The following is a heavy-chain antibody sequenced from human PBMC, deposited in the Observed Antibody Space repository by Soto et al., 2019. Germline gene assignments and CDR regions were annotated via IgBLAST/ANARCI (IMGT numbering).Heavy chain of an antibody. CDR2: IYYSGST. CDR1: GGSISSYY. CDR3: ARGKNDFWSGYYSVSYYYYMDV. D-gene: IGHD3-3*01. V-gene: IGHV4-59*08. J-gene: IGHJ6*03. Sequence: QVQLQESGPGLVKPSETLSLTCTVSGGSISSYYWSWIRQPPGKGLEWIGYIYYSGSTNYNPSLKGRVTISVDTAKNQCSLKLSSVTAADTAVYYCARGKNDFWSGYYSVSYYYYMDVWGKGTTVTVSS.